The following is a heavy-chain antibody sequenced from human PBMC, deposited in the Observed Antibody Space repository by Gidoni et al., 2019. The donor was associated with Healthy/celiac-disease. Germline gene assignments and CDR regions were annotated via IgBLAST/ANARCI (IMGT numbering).Heavy chain of an antibody. CDR3: AKAGGGWFDP. CDR2: ISGSGGST. Sequence: KGLEWVSAISGSGGSTYYADSVKGRFTISRDNSKNTLYLQMNSLRAEDTAVYYCAKAGGGWFDPWGQGTLVTVSS. V-gene: IGHV3-23*01. D-gene: IGHD3-10*01. J-gene: IGHJ5*02.